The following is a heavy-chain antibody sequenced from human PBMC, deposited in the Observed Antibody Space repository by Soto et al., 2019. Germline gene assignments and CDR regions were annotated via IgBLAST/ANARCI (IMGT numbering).Heavy chain of an antibody. V-gene: IGHV3-43D*04. CDR3: AKGGLTGTTPLDV. D-gene: IGHD1-7*01. J-gene: IGHJ6*02. Sequence: GGSLRLSCAASGFTFDDYAMHWVRQAPGKGLEWVSLISWDGGSTYYADSVKGRFTISRDNSKNSLYLQMNSLRAEDTALYYCAKGGLTGTTPLDVWGRGTTVTVSS. CDR1: GFTFDDYA. CDR2: ISWDGGST.